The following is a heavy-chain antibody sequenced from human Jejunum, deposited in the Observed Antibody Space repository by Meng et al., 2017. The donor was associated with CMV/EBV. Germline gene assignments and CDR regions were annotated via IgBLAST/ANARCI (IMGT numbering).Heavy chain of an antibody. Sequence: EVQLVESGGGVVQPGGSLRLSCSASGFTFSSNWMHWVRQAPGEGLVWVSRTNSDGSSVNYADFVKGRFTISRDNAKNTLFLQLNSLRAEDTAVYYCTANFGNNYGFWDSWGQGTLVTVSS. D-gene: IGHD5-18*01. J-gene: IGHJ5*01. CDR1: GFTFSSNW. CDR3: TANFGNNYGFWDS. V-gene: IGHV3-74*01. CDR2: TNSDGSSV.